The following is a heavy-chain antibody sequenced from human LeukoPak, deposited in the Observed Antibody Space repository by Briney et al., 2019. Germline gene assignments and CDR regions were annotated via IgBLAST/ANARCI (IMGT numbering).Heavy chain of an antibody. V-gene: IGHV3-21*01. CDR2: ISSSSSYI. Sequence: GGSLRLSCAASGFTFSSYSMNWVRQAPGKGLEWVSSISSSSSYIYYADSVKGRFTISRDNAKNSLYLQMNSLRAEDTAVYYCARDISTTMVRAGWGQGTLVTVSS. J-gene: IGHJ4*02. D-gene: IGHD3-10*01. CDR3: ARDISTTMVRAG. CDR1: GFTFSSYS.